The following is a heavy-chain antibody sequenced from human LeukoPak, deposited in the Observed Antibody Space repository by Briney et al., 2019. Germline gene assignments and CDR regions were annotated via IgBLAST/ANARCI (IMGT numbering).Heavy chain of an antibody. CDR2: IYYSGST. Sequence: SETLSLTCTVSGGSINSYYWSWIRQPPGKGLEWIGYIYYSGSTNYNPSLKSRVTISVDTSKNQFSLKLSSVTAADTAVYYCARDDSAMADYWGQGTLVTVSS. CDR1: GGSINSYY. J-gene: IGHJ4*02. D-gene: IGHD5-18*01. V-gene: IGHV4-59*01. CDR3: ARDDSAMADY.